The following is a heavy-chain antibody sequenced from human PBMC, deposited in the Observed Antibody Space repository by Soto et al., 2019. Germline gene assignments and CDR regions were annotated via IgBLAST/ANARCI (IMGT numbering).Heavy chain of an antibody. V-gene: IGHV4-34*01. CDR3: ARDRGYCSSTSCRYYYYYYMDV. J-gene: IGHJ6*03. D-gene: IGHD2-2*01. CDR2: INHSGST. CDR1: GGSFSGYY. Sequence: SETLSLTCAVYGGSFSGYYWSWIRQPPGKGLEWIGEINHSGSTNYNPSLKSRVTISVDTSKNQFSLKLSSVTAADTAVYYCARDRGYCSSTSCRYYYYYYMDVWGKGTTVTVSS.